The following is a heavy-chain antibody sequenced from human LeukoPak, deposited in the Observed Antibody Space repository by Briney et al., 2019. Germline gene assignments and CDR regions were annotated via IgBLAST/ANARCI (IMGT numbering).Heavy chain of an antibody. CDR3: ARKAPRFGDYDY. V-gene: IGHV3-66*01. Sequence: GGSLRLSCAASGFTVSSSYMSCVRQAPGKGLEWVSLIYSAGSTYYADSVKGRFTISRDNSKNTLYLQMNSLRAEDTAVYYCARKAPRFGDYDYWGQGTLVTVSS. CDR1: GFTVSSSY. J-gene: IGHJ4*02. D-gene: IGHD3-10*01. CDR2: IYSAGST.